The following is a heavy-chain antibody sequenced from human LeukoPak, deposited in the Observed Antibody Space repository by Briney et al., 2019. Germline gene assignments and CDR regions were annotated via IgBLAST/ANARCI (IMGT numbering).Heavy chain of an antibody. J-gene: IGHJ6*02. D-gene: IGHD6-13*01. V-gene: IGHV3-23*01. CDR3: ARDLDPSSSWYSHYYYYGMDV. CDR1: GFTFSSYA. CDR2: ISGSGGST. Sequence: QSGGSLRLSCAASGFTFSSYAMSSVRQAPGKGLGWVSAISGSGGSTYYADSVKGRFTISRDNSKNTLYLQMNSLRAEDTAVYYCARDLDPSSSWYSHYYYYGMDVWGQGTTVTVSS.